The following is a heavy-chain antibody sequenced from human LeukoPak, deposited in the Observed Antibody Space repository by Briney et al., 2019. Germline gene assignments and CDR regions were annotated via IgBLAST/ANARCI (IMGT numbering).Heavy chain of an antibody. V-gene: IGHV1-18*01. CDR3: ATHPESTVTPYFDY. CDR1: GYTFTSYG. D-gene: IGHD4-17*01. Sequence: ASVKVSCKASGYTFTSYGISWVRQAPGQGLEWMGWISAYNGNTNYAQKLQGRVTMTTDTSTSTAYMELRSLRSDDTAVYYCATHPESTVTPYFDYWGQGTLVTVPS. J-gene: IGHJ4*02. CDR2: ISAYNGNT.